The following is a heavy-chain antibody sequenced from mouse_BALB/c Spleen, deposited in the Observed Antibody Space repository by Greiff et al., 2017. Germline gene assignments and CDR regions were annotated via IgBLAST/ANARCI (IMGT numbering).Heavy chain of an antibody. CDR1: GYTFTSYT. V-gene: IGHV1-4*01. CDR2: INPSSGYT. CDR3: ARESTMITPLAY. J-gene: IGHJ3*01. D-gene: IGHD2-4*01. Sequence: QVQLKQSGAELARPGASVKMSCKASGYTFTSYTMHWVKQRPGQGLEWIGYINPSSGYTNYNQKFKDKATLTADKSSSTAYMQLSSLTSEDSAVYYCARESTMITPLAYWGQGTLVTVSA.